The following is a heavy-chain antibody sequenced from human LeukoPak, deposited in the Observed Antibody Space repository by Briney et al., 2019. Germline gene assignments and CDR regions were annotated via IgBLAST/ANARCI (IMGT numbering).Heavy chain of an antibody. J-gene: IGHJ5*02. V-gene: IGHV4-38-2*02. Sequence: PSETLSLTCAVSGYSISSGYYWGWIRQPPGKGLEWIGSIYHSGSTYYNPSLKSRVTISVDTSKNQFSLKLSSVTAADTAVYYCARDRNYDFWSGYSPWGQGTLVTVSS. CDR2: IYHSGST. CDR3: ARDRNYDFWSGYSP. CDR1: GYSISSGYY. D-gene: IGHD3-3*01.